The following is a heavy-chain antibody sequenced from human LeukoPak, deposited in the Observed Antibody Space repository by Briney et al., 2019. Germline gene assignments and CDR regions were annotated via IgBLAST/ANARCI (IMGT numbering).Heavy chain of an antibody. Sequence: SETLSLTCTVSGGSISSSSYYWGWIRQPPGKGLEWIGSIYYSGSTYYNPSLKSRVTISVDTSKNQFSLKLSSVTAADTAVYYCARVDRYRMFDEGWGQGTLVTVSS. V-gene: IGHV4-39*01. CDR1: GGSISSSSYY. D-gene: IGHD3-10*02. CDR2: IYYSGST. J-gene: IGHJ4*02. CDR3: ARVDRYRMFDEG.